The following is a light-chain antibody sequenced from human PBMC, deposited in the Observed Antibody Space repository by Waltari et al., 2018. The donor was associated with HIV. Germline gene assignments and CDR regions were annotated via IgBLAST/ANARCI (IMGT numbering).Light chain of an antibody. Sequence: SYVLTQPPSVSVAPGKTARITCGGTNIGSKSVHWYQQKPGQAPVLVIYDDSDRPSGIPERFSGSNSGNTATLTISRVEAGDEADYYCQVWDSSSDHHWVFGGGTKLTVL. J-gene: IGLJ3*02. V-gene: IGLV3-21*04. CDR3: QVWDSSSDHHWV. CDR2: DDS. CDR1: NIGSKS.